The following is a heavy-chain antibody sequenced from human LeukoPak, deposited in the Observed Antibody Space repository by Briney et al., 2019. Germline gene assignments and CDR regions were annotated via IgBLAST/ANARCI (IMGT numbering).Heavy chain of an antibody. D-gene: IGHD3-10*01. Sequence: GGSLRLSCVGSGFTFRSHAMSWVRQAPEKGLEFVSGIYENGGTTYYADSVKGRFTISRDNSENTLYLQMNSLRAEDTAMYYCAKGSSAGRPYYFDYWGQGTLVTVSS. V-gene: IGHV3-23*01. J-gene: IGHJ4*02. CDR1: GFTFRSHA. CDR2: IYENGGTT. CDR3: AKGSSAGRPYYFDY.